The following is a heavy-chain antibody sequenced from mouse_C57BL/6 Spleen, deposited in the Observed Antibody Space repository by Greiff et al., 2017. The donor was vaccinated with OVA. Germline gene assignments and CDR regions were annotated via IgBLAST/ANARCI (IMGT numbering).Heavy chain of an antibody. D-gene: IGHD2-12*01. V-gene: IGHV5-4*01. CDR1: GFTFSSYA. CDR2: ISDGGSYT. CDR3: AREYSFYYFDY. J-gene: IGHJ2*01. Sequence: EVKLVESGGGLVKPGGSLKLSCGASGFTFSSYAMSWVRQTPEKRLEWVATISDGGSYTYYPDNVKGRFTISRDNAKNNLYLQMSHLKSEDTAMXYCAREYSFYYFDYWGQGTTLTVSS.